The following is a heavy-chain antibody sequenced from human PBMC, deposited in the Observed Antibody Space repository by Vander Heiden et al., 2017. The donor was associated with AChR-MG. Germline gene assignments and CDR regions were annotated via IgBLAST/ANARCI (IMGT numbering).Heavy chain of an antibody. CDR1: GFSVSDYY. CDR3: LTGLDMTTLFEF. V-gene: IGHV1-69-2*01. Sequence: EVQLVQSGAGVKKPGATVKISCKVSGFSVSDYYMHWVQQAPGKGLEWMGLVDPEDGKPTYAEKFQGRVTISADTSIDTVYMELTSLTSEDTAVYYCLTGLDMTTLFEFWGQGTLVTVSS. J-gene: IGHJ4*02. CDR2: VDPEDGKP. D-gene: IGHD1-1*01.